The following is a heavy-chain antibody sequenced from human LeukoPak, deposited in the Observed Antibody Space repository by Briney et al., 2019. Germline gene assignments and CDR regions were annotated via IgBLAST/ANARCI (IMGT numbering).Heavy chain of an antibody. D-gene: IGHD3-22*01. CDR3: ASSLGDSSGPFGY. J-gene: IGHJ4*02. V-gene: IGHV1-69*01. CDR1: GGTFSSYA. Sequence: SVKVSCKASGGTFSSYAISWVRQAPGEGLEWMGGIIPIFGTANYAQKFQGRVTITADESTSTAYMELSSLRSEDTAVYYCASSLGDSSGPFGYWGQGTLVTVSS. CDR2: IIPIFGTA.